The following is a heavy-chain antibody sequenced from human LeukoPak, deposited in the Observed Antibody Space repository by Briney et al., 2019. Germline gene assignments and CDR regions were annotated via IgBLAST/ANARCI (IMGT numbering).Heavy chain of an antibody. V-gene: IGHV3-21*01. CDR3: ASMRGSGSPPLTIDY. CDR2: ISSSSSYI. CDR1: GFTFSTYN. J-gene: IGHJ4*02. D-gene: IGHD3-10*01. Sequence: GSLRLSCATSGFTFSTYNMNWVRQAPGKGLEWVSSISSSSSYIYYADSVKGRFTISRDNAKNSLYLQMNSLRAEDTAVYYCASMRGSGSPPLTIDYWGQGTLVTVSS.